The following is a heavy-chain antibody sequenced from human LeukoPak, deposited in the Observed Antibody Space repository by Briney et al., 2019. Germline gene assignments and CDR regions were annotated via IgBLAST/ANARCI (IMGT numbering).Heavy chain of an antibody. CDR3: ARGGTYSSSSFEVYFDY. Sequence: ASVKVSCKASGYTFTSYGISWVRQAPGQGLEWMGWISAYNGNTNYAQKLQGRVTMTTDTSTSTAYMELRSLRSDDTAVYYCARGGTYSSSSFEVYFDYWGQGTLVTVSS. CDR2: ISAYNGNT. D-gene: IGHD6-6*01. J-gene: IGHJ4*02. CDR1: GYTFTSYG. V-gene: IGHV1-18*01.